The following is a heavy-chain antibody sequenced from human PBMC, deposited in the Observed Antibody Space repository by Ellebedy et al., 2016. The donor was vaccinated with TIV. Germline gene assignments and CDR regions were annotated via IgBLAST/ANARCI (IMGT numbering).Heavy chain of an antibody. CDR2: INAGNGNT. CDR1: GYTFTSYA. V-gene: IGHV1-3*01. D-gene: IGHD6-19*01. Sequence: AASVKVSCKASGYTFTSYAMHWVRQAPGQRLEWMGWINAGNGNTKYSQKFQGRVTITRDTSASTAYMELSSLRSEDTAVYYCARDIRYSSGWLEAFDIWGQGTMVTVSS. J-gene: IGHJ3*02. CDR3: ARDIRYSSGWLEAFDI.